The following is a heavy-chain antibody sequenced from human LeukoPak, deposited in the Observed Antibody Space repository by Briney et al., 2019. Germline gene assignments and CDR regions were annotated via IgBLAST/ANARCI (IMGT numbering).Heavy chain of an antibody. J-gene: IGHJ4*02. CDR1: GGSISSYY. Sequence: SETLSLTRTVSGGSISSYYWSWIRQPPGKGLEWMGYIYYSGSTNYNPSLKTRLTISVDTSKTQFSLKLSSVTAADTAVYYCASLNYYGSGSYTLFAYWGQGTLVTVSS. CDR2: IYYSGST. D-gene: IGHD3-10*01. V-gene: IGHV4-59*08. CDR3: ASLNYYGSGSYTLFAY.